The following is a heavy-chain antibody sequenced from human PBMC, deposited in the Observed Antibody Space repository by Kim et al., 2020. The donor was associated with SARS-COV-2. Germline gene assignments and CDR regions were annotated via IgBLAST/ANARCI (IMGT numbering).Heavy chain of an antibody. CDR2: SKNKADSHSS. CDR1: GFAFNDAY. CDR3: ARDYIGSYTA. V-gene: IGHV3-72*01. J-gene: IGHJ5*02. Sequence: GGSLRLSCAASGFAFNDAYMDWVRQAPGKGLEWVGRSKNKADSHSSHYAASVRGRFTISRDDSENSLYLQMDSLKTEDTAFYYCARDYIGSYTAWGQGTLVTVSS. D-gene: IGHD1-26*01.